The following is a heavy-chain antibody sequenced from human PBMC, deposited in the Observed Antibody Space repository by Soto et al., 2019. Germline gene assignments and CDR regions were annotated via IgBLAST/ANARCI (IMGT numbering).Heavy chain of an antibody. D-gene: IGHD1-26*01. CDR3: ATSNGGTYYYYYGMDV. V-gene: IGHV3-30*03. CDR1: GFTFSSYG. CDR2: RSYDGSNI. J-gene: IGHJ6*02. Sequence: QVQLVESGGGVVQPGRSLRLSCAASGFTFSSYGMHWVRQAPGKGLEWVAVRSYDGSNIYYADSVKGRFTISRDNSKNTLYLQMNSLRAEDTAVYYCATSNGGTYYYYYGMDVWGQGTTVTVSS.